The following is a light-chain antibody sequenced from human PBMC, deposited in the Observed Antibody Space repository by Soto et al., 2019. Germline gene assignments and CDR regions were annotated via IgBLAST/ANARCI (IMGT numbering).Light chain of an antibody. V-gene: IGKV3-15*01. Sequence: EIVMTQSPATLSVSPGGRATLSCRASQSVSSNLAWYQQKPGQAPRLLMYGASTRASGVPARFSGSGSGTEFTLTISSLQSEDFAVYYCQQYNNWPPWTFGQGTKVDIK. CDR3: QQYNNWPPWT. J-gene: IGKJ1*01. CDR2: GAS. CDR1: QSVSSN.